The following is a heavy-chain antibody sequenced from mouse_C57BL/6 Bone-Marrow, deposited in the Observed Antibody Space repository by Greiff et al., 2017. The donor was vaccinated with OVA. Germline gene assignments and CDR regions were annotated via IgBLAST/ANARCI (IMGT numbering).Heavy chain of an antibody. Sequence: EVMLVESGGGLVQPGGSMKLSCVASGFTFSNYWMNWVRQSPEKGLEWVAQIRLKSDNYATHYAESVKGRFTISRDDSKSSVYLQMNNLRAEDTGIYYCTGRRWFLYFDYWGQGTTLTVSS. J-gene: IGHJ2*01. CDR1: GFTFSNYW. V-gene: IGHV6-3*01. CDR2: IRLKSDNYAT. D-gene: IGHD2-3*01. CDR3: TGRRWFLYFDY.